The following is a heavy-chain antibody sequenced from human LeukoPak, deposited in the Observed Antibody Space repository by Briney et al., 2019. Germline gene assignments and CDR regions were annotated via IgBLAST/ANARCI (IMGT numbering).Heavy chain of an antibody. CDR1: GGTFTSYA. Sequence: GSSVKVSCKASGGTFTSYAIRWGRQAPGQGLEWMGGIIPIFGTANYAQKFQCTVTITDDESTRTAHMDLRSLRSEDTAVYYCAREGSSWNPHALYNWFDTWGQETLATVSS. D-gene: IGHD6-13*01. J-gene: IGHJ5*02. CDR2: IIPIFGTA. CDR3: AREGSSWNPHALYNWFDT. V-gene: IGHV1-69*13.